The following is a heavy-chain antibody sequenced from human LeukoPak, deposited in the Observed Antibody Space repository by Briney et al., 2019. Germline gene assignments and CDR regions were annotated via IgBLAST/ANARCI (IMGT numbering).Heavy chain of an antibody. CDR2: INPNSGGT. J-gene: IGHJ5*02. Sequence: EASVKVSCKASGYTFTGYYMHWVRQAPGQGLEWMGWINPNSGGTNYAQKFQGRVTMTRDTSISTAYMELSRLRSDDTAVYYCARDQVYSSSNWFDPWGQGTLVTVSS. CDR1: GYTFTGYY. CDR3: ARDQVYSSSNWFDP. V-gene: IGHV1-2*02. D-gene: IGHD6-13*01.